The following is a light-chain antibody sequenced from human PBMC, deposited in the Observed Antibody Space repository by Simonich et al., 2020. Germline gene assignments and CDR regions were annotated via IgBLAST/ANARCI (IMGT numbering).Light chain of an antibody. J-gene: IGKJ4*01. CDR2: WAS. CDR3: QQYYSTPLT. V-gene: IGKV4-1*01. CDR1: QSVLYSSNNKNY. Sequence: DIVMTQSPDSLAVSLGERATINCKSSQSVLYSSNNKNYLAWYQQKPGQPPKLLIYWASTRESGVPDRFSGSGSGKVFTLTISSLQAEDVAVYYCQQYYSTPLTFGGGTKVEIK.